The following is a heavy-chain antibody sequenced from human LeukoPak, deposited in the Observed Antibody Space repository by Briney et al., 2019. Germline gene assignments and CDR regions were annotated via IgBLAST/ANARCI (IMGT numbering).Heavy chain of an antibody. Sequence: SETLSLTCTVSGGSITSYYWSWIRQPAGKGLEWIGRIYTSGSTNYNPSLKSRVTMPVDTSKTQFSLNLSSLAAVAPAVYYCARVADSGGYYGAFDIWGQGTMVTVSS. CDR1: GGSITSYY. V-gene: IGHV4-4*07. D-gene: IGHD3-22*01. CDR3: ARVADSGGYYGAFDI. CDR2: IYTSGST. J-gene: IGHJ3*02.